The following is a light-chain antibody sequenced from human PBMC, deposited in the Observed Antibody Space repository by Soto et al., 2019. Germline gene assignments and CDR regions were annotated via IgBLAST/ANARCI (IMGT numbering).Light chain of an antibody. Sequence: EIVLTHSPGTLSLSPLERATLSFRASQSVSVNSLAWYQQKGGQAPRLLIYAASTRATGVPDRFSGTGSGTDFALTISRLETDDSAVYYCQQYGGSPFTFGPGTKVD. CDR1: QSVSVNS. CDR2: AAS. CDR3: QQYGGSPFT. J-gene: IGKJ3*01. V-gene: IGKV3-20*01.